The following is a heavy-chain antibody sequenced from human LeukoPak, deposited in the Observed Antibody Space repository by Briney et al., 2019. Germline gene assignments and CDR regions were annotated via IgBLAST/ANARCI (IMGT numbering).Heavy chain of an antibody. D-gene: IGHD5-18*01. V-gene: IGHV3-21*01. J-gene: IGHJ4*02. CDR2: ISSTGTYI. Sequence: GGSLRLSCVASGFTFSAYPVHWVRQTPERGLEWVSSISSTGTYIYYADSVKGRFTISRDNAKSSLYLQMNSLRAEDTAVYYCAREEGGRYSYDYWGQGTLVTVSS. CDR3: AREEGGRYSYDY. CDR1: GFTFSAYP.